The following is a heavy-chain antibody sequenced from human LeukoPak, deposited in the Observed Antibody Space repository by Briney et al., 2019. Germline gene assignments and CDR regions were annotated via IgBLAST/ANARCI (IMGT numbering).Heavy chain of an antibody. CDR3: ARVAADSNLDHAFDI. Sequence: SQTLSLTCTVSGGSISSGGYYWSWIRQHPGKGLEWIGSIYYSGSTYYNPSLKSRVTISVDTSKNQFSLKLSSVTAADTAVYYCARVAADSNLDHAFDIWGQGTMVTVSS. CDR2: IYYSGST. CDR1: GGSISSGGYY. V-gene: IGHV4-31*03. J-gene: IGHJ3*02. D-gene: IGHD4-11*01.